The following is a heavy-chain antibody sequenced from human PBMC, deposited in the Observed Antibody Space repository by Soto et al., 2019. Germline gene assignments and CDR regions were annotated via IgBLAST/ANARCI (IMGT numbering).Heavy chain of an antibody. CDR1: GFTFSSNA. V-gene: IGHV3-23*01. Sequence: GGSLRLSCAASGFTFSSNAMSWVRQAPGKGLEWVSTISGSGGITYYADSVKGRFTISRDNSKNTLYLQMNSLRADDTAVYYCAKASVYNSGWYRNFDYWGQGTLVTVSS. D-gene: IGHD6-19*01. CDR2: ISGSGGIT. J-gene: IGHJ4*02. CDR3: AKASVYNSGWYRNFDY.